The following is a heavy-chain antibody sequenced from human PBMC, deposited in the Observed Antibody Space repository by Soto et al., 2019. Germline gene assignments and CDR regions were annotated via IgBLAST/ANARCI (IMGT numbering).Heavy chain of an antibody. CDR2: IIPMTGTP. J-gene: IGHJ5*02. CDR3: ARGSILPCATSWLDP. Sequence: QVQLVQSGAEVKTPGSSVEVSCKASGGIFSSFSITWVRQVPGHGLEWMGGIIPMTGTPNYAEKFQGRLTLTAAASTRTAYLVLSSLKSADTAVYYCARGSILPCATSWLDPWGQGIVVIGSS. V-gene: IGHV1-69*01. CDR1: GGIFSSFS. D-gene: IGHD3-10*02.